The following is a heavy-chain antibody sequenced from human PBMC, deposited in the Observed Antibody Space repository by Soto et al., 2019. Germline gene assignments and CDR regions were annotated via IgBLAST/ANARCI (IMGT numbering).Heavy chain of an antibody. V-gene: IGHV3-23*01. Sequence: PXESLRLSCVASGFSITSFAMSWVRQAPGKGLEWASAISASGGSTYADSVKGRFTISRDNSKNTLYLQMNSLRVEDTAVYYCAKVLSSGSYSGALEYWGQGALVTVSS. CDR2: ISASGGST. J-gene: IGHJ4*02. D-gene: IGHD1-26*01. CDR3: AKVLSSGSYSGALEY. CDR1: GFSITSFA.